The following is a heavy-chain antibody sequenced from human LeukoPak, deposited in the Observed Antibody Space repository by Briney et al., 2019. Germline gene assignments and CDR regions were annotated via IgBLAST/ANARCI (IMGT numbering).Heavy chain of an antibody. J-gene: IGHJ4*02. D-gene: IGHD4-17*01. Sequence: PGGSLRLSCAAPGFTFSSYSMNWVRQAPGKGLEWVSYISSSSSTIYYADSVKGRFTISRDNAKNSLYLQMNSLRAEDTAVYYCAKGNTVTQADYWGQGTLVTVSS. CDR1: GFTFSSYS. V-gene: IGHV3-48*01. CDR3: AKGNTVTQADY. CDR2: ISSSSSTI.